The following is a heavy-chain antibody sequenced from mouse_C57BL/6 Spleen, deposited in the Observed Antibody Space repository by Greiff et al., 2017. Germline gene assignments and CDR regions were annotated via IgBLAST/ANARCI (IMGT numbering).Heavy chain of an antibody. D-gene: IGHD1-1*01. CDR3: ASSPLFYGSSFDY. CDR1: GYAFSSSW. CDR2: IYPGDGDT. J-gene: IGHJ2*01. V-gene: IGHV1-82*01. Sequence: VQLQQSGPELVKPGASVKISCKASGYAFSSSWMNWVKQRPGKGLEWIGRIYPGDGDTNYNGKFKGKATLTADKSSSTAYMQLSSLTSEDSAVYFCASSPLFYGSSFDYWGQGTTRTVSS.